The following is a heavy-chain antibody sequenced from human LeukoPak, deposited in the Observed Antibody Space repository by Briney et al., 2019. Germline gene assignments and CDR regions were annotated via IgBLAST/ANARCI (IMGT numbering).Heavy chain of an antibody. J-gene: IGHJ4*02. Sequence: SETLSLTCAVYGGSFSGYYWSWIRQPPGKGLEWIGEINHSGSTNYNPSLKSRVTISVGTSKNQFSLKLSSVTAADTAVYYCASRPLNCSSTSCYSLEDWGQGTLVTVSS. V-gene: IGHV4-34*01. CDR1: GGSFSGYY. CDR2: INHSGST. D-gene: IGHD2-2*01. CDR3: ASRPLNCSSTSCYSLED.